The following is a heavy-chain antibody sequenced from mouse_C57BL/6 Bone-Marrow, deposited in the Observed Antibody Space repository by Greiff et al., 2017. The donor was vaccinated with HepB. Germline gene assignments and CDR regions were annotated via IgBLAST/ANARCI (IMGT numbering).Heavy chain of an antibody. CDR3: ARLPTIVTTNYDMDY. J-gene: IGHJ4*01. D-gene: IGHD2-5*01. CDR1: GFSLSTFGMG. Sequence: QVTLKVCGPGILQPSQTLSLTCTFSGFSLSTFGMGVGWIRPPSGKGLEWQAHIWWDDAKYYNPALKSRPTISKDTSKNQVILKIANVDTDDTAKYYGARLPTIVTTNYDMDYWGKGTSVTVSS. V-gene: IGHV8-8*01. CDR2: IWWDDAK.